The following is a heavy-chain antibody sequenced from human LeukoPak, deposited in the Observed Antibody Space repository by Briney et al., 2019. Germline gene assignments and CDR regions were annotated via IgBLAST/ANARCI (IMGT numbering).Heavy chain of an antibody. CDR3: AIVDIVATAGFDY. CDR2: INPNSGGT. J-gene: IGHJ4*02. D-gene: IGHD5-12*01. V-gene: IGHV1-2*06. CDR1: GYTFTGYY. Sequence: ASVKVSCKASGYTFTGYYTHWVRQAPGQGLEWMGRINPNSGGTNYAQRFQGRVTMTRDTSVSTAYMELSRLRSDDTAVYYCAIVDIVATAGFDYWGQGTLVTVSS.